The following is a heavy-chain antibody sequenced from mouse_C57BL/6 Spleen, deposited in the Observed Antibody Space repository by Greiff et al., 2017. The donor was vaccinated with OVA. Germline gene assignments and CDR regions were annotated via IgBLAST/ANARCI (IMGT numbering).Heavy chain of an antibody. V-gene: IGHV5-9*01. J-gene: IGHJ1*03. CDR2: ISGGGGNT. CDR3: ARHGGSSYWGWYFDV. D-gene: IGHD1-1*01. CDR1: GFTFSSYT. Sequence: DVHLVESGGGLVKPGGSLKLSCAASGFTFSSYTMSWVRQTPEKRLEWVATISGGGGNTYYPDSVKGRFTISRDNAKNTLYLQMGSLRSEDTALYYCARHGGSSYWGWYFDVWGTGTTVTVSS.